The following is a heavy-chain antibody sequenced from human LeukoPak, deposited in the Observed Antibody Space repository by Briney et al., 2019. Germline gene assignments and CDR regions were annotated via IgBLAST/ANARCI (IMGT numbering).Heavy chain of an antibody. CDR2: IYYSGST. D-gene: IGHD6-13*01. CDR3: AIPTSSSWYGAWAFDI. CDR1: GGSISSYY. J-gene: IGHJ3*02. Sequence: PSETLSLICTVSGGSISSYYWSWIRQPPGKGLEWIGYIYYSGSTNYNPSLKSRVTISVDTSKNQFSLKLSSVTAADTAVYYCAIPTSSSWYGAWAFDIWGQGTMVTVSS. V-gene: IGHV4-59*01.